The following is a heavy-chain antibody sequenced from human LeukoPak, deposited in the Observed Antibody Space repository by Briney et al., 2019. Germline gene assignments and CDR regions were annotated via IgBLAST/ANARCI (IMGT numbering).Heavy chain of an antibody. CDR2: INRSGST. D-gene: IGHD6-13*01. J-gene: IGHJ4*02. Sequence: SETLSLTCAVYGGSFSGYYWSWIRQPPGKGLEWIGEINRSGSTNYNPSLKSRVTISVDTSKNQFSLKLSSVTAADTAVYYCAGGIAAAGTPNFDYWSQGTLVTVSS. CDR3: AGGIAAAGTPNFDY. CDR1: GGSFSGYY. V-gene: IGHV4-34*01.